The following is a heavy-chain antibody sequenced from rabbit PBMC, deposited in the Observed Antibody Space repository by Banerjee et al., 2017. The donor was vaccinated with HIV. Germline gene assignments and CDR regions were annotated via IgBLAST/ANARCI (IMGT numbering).Heavy chain of an antibody. CDR1: GFSFSDRDV. J-gene: IGHJ6*01. V-gene: IGHV1S45*01. Sequence: QEQLVESGGGLVKPEGSLTLTCKASGFSFSDRDVMCWVRQAPGKGREWIACINTATGKAANAAWAKGRFSFSKSSSTTVTLQMTSLTAADTSSCFCAGDLDGVIGWNFGWWGPGTLVTVS. CDR3: AGDLDGVIGWNFGW. D-gene: IGHD4-1*01. CDR2: INTATGKA.